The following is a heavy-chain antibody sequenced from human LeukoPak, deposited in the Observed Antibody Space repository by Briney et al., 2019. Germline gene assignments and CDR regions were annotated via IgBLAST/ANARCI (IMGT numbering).Heavy chain of an antibody. Sequence: ASVKVSCKASGYTFTSYYMHWVRQAPGQGLEWMGITNPSGGSTSYAQKFQSRVTMTRDTSTSTVYMELSSLRSEDTAVYYCARGPNYYDSSGYGDAFDIWGQGTMVTVSS. CDR3: ARGPNYYDSSGYGDAFDI. CDR2: TNPSGGST. J-gene: IGHJ3*02. D-gene: IGHD3-22*01. CDR1: GYTFTSYY. V-gene: IGHV1-46*01.